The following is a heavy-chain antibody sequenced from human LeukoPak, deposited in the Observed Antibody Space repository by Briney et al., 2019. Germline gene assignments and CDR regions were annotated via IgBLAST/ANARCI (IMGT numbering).Heavy chain of an antibody. CDR3: ARVDSSSL. CDR1: GFTFSSYA. Sequence: GGSLRLSCAASGFTFSSYAMHWVRQAPGKGLEWVAVMSYDGRNTYHADCVKGRFHISRDNSKNTLYLQMNGLRAEDTAVYYCARVDSSSLWGQGTMVTASS. J-gene: IGHJ3*01. CDR2: MSYDGRNT. V-gene: IGHV3-30*04. D-gene: IGHD6-13*01.